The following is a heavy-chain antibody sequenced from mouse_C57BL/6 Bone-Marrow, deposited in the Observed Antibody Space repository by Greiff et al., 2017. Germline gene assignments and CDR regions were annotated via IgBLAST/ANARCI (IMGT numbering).Heavy chain of an antibody. CDR3: VRHNYYGSSHWYFDV. V-gene: IGHV10-1*01. J-gene: IGHJ1*03. CDR2: IRSKSNNYAT. D-gene: IGHD1-1*01. Sequence: EVKLVESGGGLVQPKGSLKLSCAASGFSFNTYAMNWVRQAPGKGLEWVARIRSKSNNYATYYADSVKDSFTISRDDSESMLYLQMNNLKTEDTAMYYCVRHNYYGSSHWYFDVWGTGTTVTVAS. CDR1: GFSFNTYA.